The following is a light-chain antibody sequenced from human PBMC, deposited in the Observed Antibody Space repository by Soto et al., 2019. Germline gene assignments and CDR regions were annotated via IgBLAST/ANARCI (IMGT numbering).Light chain of an antibody. CDR3: SSYTSSSTT. Sequence: QSALTQPASVSGSPGQSITISCTGTSSDVGGYNYVSWYQQHPGKAPKLMIYDVSNRPSGVSNRFSGSKSGNTASLTISGLQAEDEADYCCSSYTSSSTTFGGGTQLTVL. J-gene: IGLJ2*01. V-gene: IGLV2-14*01. CDR2: DVS. CDR1: SSDVGGYNY.